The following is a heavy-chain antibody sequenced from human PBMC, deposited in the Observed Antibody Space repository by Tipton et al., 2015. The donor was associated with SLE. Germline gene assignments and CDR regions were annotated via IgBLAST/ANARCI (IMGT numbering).Heavy chain of an antibody. D-gene: IGHD3-16*01. Sequence: QVQLVQSGAEVKKPGASVKVSCKASGYTFISYGINWVRQAPGQGLEWMGWISGYNGDTNYAQNFQGRIPMTTDTSTSTVYMELRGLRSDDTAVYYCAKEGPEILGWLHWGQGTQVTVSS. J-gene: IGHJ4*02. CDR1: GYTFISYG. CDR2: ISGYNGDT. CDR3: AKEGPEILGWLH. V-gene: IGHV1-18*01.